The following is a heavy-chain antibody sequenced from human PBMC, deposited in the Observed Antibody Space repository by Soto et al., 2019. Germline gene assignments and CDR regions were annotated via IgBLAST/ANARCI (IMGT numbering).Heavy chain of an antibody. CDR2: ISATGGGT. CDR3: AKDRRAGGNSAFYFDF. Sequence: GGSLRLSCAASGFKFSNYAMIWVGQAPGKGLEWVSLISATGGGTYYADSVKGRFTISRDNSHNTLYLQVHSLTAEDTAVYYCAKDRRAGGNSAFYFDFWGQGAQVTVSS. D-gene: IGHD3-16*01. V-gene: IGHV3-23*01. CDR1: GFKFSNYA. J-gene: IGHJ4*02.